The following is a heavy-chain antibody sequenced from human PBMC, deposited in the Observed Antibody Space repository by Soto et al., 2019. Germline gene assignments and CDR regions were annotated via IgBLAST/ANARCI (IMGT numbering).Heavy chain of an antibody. V-gene: IGHV3-23*01. D-gene: IGHD3-3*01. CDR3: AKERVAGPHYYYGMDV. CDR1: GFTFSSYA. J-gene: IGHJ6*02. CDR2: ISGSGGST. Sequence: GGSLRLSCAASGFTFSSYAMSWVRQSPGKGLEWVSAISGSGGSTYYADSVTGRFTISRDNSKNTLYLQMNSLRAEDTAVYYCAKERVAGPHYYYGMDVWGQGTTATVSS.